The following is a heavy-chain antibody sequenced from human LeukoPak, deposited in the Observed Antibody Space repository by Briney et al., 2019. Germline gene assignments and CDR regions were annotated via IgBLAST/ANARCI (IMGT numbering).Heavy chain of an antibody. CDR3: AKGLLIRGHCYDSSGSPK. CDR1: GFTFSSYA. J-gene: IGHJ4*02. CDR2: ISGSGGST. V-gene: IGHV3-23*01. D-gene: IGHD3-22*01. Sequence: GSLRLSCAASGFTFSSYAMSWVRQAPGKGLEWVSAISGSGGSTYYADSVKGRFTISRDNSKNTLYLQMNSLRAEDTAVYYCAKGLLIRGHCYDSSGSPKWGQGTLVTVSS.